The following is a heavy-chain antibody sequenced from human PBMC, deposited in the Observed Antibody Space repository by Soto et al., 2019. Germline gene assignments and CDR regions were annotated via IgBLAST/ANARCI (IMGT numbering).Heavy chain of an antibody. J-gene: IGHJ1*01. V-gene: IGHV4-4*07. D-gene: IGHD1-1*01. Sequence: QVQQLESGPGLVKPWDTLSLTCTVSGAYVSDFSWSWIRQPAGKGLEWIGRITVNGITQYTPSFRSRVTMSMDTSRNQFALNLQSAPAADTALYYCARESGENWTVEAHGGQGTLVTVSS. CDR3: ARESGENWTVEAH. CDR2: ITVNGIT. CDR1: GAYVSDFS.